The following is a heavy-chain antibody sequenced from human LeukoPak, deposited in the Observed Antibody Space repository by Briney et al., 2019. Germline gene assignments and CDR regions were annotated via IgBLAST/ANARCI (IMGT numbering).Heavy chain of an antibody. V-gene: IGHV1-2*02. D-gene: IGHD3-10*01. CDR3: ARDGRMWVGPDTWFDP. CDR1: GYTFTGYY. CDR2: IDPNSGAT. Sequence: AAVKVSCKASGYTFTGYYMHWVRQAPGQGLEWMGWIDPNSGATNFAQMFQGRVTMTRDTSISTVYMALRSLRSDDTAIYYCARDGRMWVGPDTWFDPWGQGTLVT. J-gene: IGHJ5*02.